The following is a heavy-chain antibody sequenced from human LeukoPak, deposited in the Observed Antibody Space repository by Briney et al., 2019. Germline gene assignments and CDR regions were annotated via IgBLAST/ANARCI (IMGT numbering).Heavy chain of an antibody. CDR3: VRTTQAFDF. CDR1: GGSISSYY. CDR2: IYHSGST. J-gene: IGHJ3*01. D-gene: IGHD4-11*01. V-gene: IGHV4-59*04. Sequence: SETLSLTCTVSGGSISSYYWSWIRQPPGKGLEWIGYIYHSGSTYYNPSLKSRVTISVDRSKNQFSLKLSSVTAADTAVYHCVRTTQAFDFWGQGTMVTVSS.